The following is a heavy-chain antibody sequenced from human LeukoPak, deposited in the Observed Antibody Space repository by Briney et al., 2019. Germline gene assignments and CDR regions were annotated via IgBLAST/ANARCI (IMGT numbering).Heavy chain of an antibody. V-gene: IGHV4-30-2*01. CDR2: IYHSGST. CDR1: GGSISSGGYS. D-gene: IGHD2-2*02. Sequence: SQTLSLTRAVSGGSISSGGYSWSWIRQPPGKGLEWIGYIYHSGSTYYNPSLRSRVTISVDRSKNQFSLKLSSVTAADTAVYYCAALGLTVPAAIEAGQYWFDPWGQGTLVTVSS. CDR3: AALGLTVPAAIEAGQYWFDP. J-gene: IGHJ5*02.